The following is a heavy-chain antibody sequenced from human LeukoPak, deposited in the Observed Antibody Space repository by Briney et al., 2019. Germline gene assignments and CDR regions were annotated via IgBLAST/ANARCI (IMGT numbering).Heavy chain of an antibody. Sequence: SETLSLTCAVYGGSFSGYYWSWIRQPPGKGLEWIGEINHSGSTNYNPSLKSRVTISVDTSKNQFSLKLSSVTAADTAVYYCARRSSGIESYAFDIWGQGTMVTVSS. CDR2: INHSGST. CDR3: ARRSSGIESYAFDI. J-gene: IGHJ3*02. D-gene: IGHD3-10*01. CDR1: GGSFSGYY. V-gene: IGHV4-34*01.